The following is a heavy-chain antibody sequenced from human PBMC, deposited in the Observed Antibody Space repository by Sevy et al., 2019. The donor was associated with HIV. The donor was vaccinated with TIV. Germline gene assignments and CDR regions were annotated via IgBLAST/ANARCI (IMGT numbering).Heavy chain of an antibody. V-gene: IGHV3-11*04. CDR3: ARFGLRGVGLLPHYGMDV. Sequence: GGSLRLSCAASGFSFSDYYMTWIRQAPGKGLEWVSYISTYGSTIYYADSVKGRFTISRDNARNSLYLQMNSLRAEDTAVDYCARFGLRGVGLLPHYGMDVWGQGTTVTVSS. CDR2: ISTYGSTI. CDR1: GFSFSDYY. D-gene: IGHD3-10*01. J-gene: IGHJ6*02.